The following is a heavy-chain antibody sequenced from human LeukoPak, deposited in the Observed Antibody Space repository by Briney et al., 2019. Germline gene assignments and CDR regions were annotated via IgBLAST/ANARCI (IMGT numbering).Heavy chain of an antibody. D-gene: IGHD1-26*01. CDR2: ISASGDVT. CDR1: RFAFSAYP. Sequence: GGSLRLSCAASRFAFSAYPMGWVRRAPGKGLEWVSGISASGDVTFHADPVQGRFTISKDNSKNTLYLQMNSLRAEDTAEYYCAKSLLTTASGTGRAFDIWGQGTMVTVSA. CDR3: AKSLLTTASGTGRAFDI. V-gene: IGHV3-23*01. J-gene: IGHJ3*02.